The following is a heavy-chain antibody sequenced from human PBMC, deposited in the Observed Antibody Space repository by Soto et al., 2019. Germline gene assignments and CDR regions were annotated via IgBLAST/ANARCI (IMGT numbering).Heavy chain of an antibody. J-gene: IGHJ5*02. Sequence: HLVQSGPEVKRPGASITVSCKTSGDTFANFGLSWVRQAPGQGLEWMGWIATYNNNKNYAQKFQGRLTVTTDTSMSTAYMELESLGYDDTAVYYCARVVRGVVNWFDPWGQGTLVTVSS. CDR1: GDTFANFG. CDR3: ARVVRGVVNWFDP. CDR2: IATYNNNK. D-gene: IGHD3-10*01. V-gene: IGHV1-18*01.